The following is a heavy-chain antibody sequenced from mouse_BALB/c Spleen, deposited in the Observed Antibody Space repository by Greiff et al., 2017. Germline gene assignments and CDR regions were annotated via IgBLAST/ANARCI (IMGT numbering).Heavy chain of an antibody. CDR1: GFYIKDYY. CDR3: AGRSDGNSYRAMDN. D-gene: IGHD1-1*01. Sequence: EVQLQQSGAELVRPGALVTLSCKASGFYIKDYYMHWVKQRPEQGLEWIGWIDPENGNTIYDPKFQGKAIITADTSSNTTYLQLRSLTSENTDVYYRAGRSDGNSYRAMDNWGQGTSVTVSS. J-gene: IGHJ4*01. V-gene: IGHV14-1*02. CDR2: IDPENGNT.